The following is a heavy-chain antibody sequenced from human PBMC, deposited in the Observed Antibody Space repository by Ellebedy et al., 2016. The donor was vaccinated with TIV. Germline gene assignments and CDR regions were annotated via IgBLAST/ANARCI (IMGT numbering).Heavy chain of an antibody. J-gene: IGHJ2*01. V-gene: IGHV3-66*01. CDR1: KFTVSYNY. CDR2: IYTDERT. Sequence: GGSLRLSCATSKFTVSYNYMNWVRQAPGKGPEWVSSIYTDERTYYADSVKGRFTISRDNSKNTLYLQMNSLRTEDTSVYYCARASFYDVDLSGWYFDLWGRGTLVTVSS. CDR3: ARASFYDVDLSGWYFDL. D-gene: IGHD3-10*02.